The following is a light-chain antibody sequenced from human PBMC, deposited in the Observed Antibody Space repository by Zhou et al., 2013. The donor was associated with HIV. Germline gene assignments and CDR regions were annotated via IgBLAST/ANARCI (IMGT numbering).Light chain of an antibody. CDR2: GAS. CDR1: QSVTSNF. J-gene: IGKJ2*01. V-gene: IGKV3-20*01. Sequence: EIVLTQSPATLSLSPGERATLSCRTSQSVTSNFLAWYQQKPGQAPRLLIYGASSRATGIPDRFSGSGSGTDFTLTISRLEPEDFAVYFCQQYGSSPFTFGLGDQAGDQT. CDR3: QQYGSSPFT.